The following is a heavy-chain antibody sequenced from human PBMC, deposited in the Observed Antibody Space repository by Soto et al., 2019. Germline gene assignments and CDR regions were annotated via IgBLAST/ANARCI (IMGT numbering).Heavy chain of an antibody. Sequence: QLQLQESGPGLVKPSETLSLTCSVSGGPFSSPYYCWGWIRQPPGKGPEWIGTIYYSGDTYYNSSLESRLXXXXXXXXXXXXXXXXXXXXADTAVYYCARLTHHGSGSYPDHWGQGSLVTVSS. CDR2: IYYSGDT. CDR1: GGPFSSPYYC. CDR3: ARLTHHGSGSYPDH. V-gene: IGHV4-39*01. D-gene: IGHD3-10*01. J-gene: IGHJ4*02.